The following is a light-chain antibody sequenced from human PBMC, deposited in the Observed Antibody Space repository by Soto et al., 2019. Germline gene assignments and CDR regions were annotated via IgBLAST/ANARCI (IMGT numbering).Light chain of an antibody. CDR1: QTVSRS. J-gene: IGKJ2*01. V-gene: IGKV3-15*01. CDR2: GAS. Sequence: EVVFRQSPATLSLSPGERATLSCIASQTVSRSLAWYQQRPGQAPRLLIYGASTRATGVSDRFSGSGSGTDFTLTISSLQSEDFAVYYCQQYIDWTPYTFGQGTKVVIK. CDR3: QQYIDWTPYT.